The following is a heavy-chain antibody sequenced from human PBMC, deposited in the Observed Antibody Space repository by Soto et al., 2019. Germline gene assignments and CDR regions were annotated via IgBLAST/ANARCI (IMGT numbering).Heavy chain of an antibody. CDR1: GFIFRSYS. J-gene: IGHJ4*02. V-gene: IGHV3-21*01. CDR3: ARAKNYYGSGSYAVLTY. D-gene: IGHD3-10*01. Sequence: EVQLVESGGGLVKPGGSLRLSCAASGFIFRSYSMNWVRQAPGKGLEWVSSISSSSSYIYYADSVKGRFTISRDNAKNSLYLQMNSLRAEDTAVYYCARAKNYYGSGSYAVLTYWGQGTLVTVSS. CDR2: ISSSSSYI.